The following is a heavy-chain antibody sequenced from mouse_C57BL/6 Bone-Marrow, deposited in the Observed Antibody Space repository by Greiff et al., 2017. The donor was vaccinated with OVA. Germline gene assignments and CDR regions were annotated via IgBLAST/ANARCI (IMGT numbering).Heavy chain of an antibody. V-gene: IGHV5-4*03. CDR1: GFTFSSYA. J-gene: IGHJ2*01. Sequence: EVKLMESGGGLVKPGGSLKLSCAASGFTFSSYAMSWVRQTPEKRLEWVATISDGGSYTDYPDNVKGRFTISRDNAKNNLYLQMSHLKSEDTAMYYWAGVGYYGSSDFDYWGQGTTLTVSS. CDR3: AGVGYYGSSDFDY. D-gene: IGHD1-1*01. CDR2: ISDGGSYT.